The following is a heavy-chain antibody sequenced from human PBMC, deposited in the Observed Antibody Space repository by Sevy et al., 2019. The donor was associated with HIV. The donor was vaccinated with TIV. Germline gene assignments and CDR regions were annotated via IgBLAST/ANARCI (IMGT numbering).Heavy chain of an antibody. Sequence: ASVKVSCKASGYTFTSYGISWVRQAPGQGLEWMGWISAYNGNTNYAQKLQGRVTMTTDTSTSTAYMKLRSLRSDDTVVYYCARARRSIAGAGKDKDYWGQGTLVTVSS. CDR3: ARARRSIAGAGKDKDY. V-gene: IGHV1-18*04. J-gene: IGHJ4*02. D-gene: IGHD6-19*01. CDR2: ISAYNGNT. CDR1: GYTFTSYG.